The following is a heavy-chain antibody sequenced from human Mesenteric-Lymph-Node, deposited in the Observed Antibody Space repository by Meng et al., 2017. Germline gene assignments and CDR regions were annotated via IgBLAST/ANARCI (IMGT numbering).Heavy chain of an antibody. CDR1: GGSISSNNW. J-gene: IGHJ4*02. CDR2: VYHNGNA. V-gene: IGHV4-4*02. Sequence: ESEPDLGSPSWILSPACAVLGGSISSNNWWGWARQPPGKGLEWIGEVYHNGNANYNPSLKSRVTISVDKSKNQFSLKLSFVAAADTAIYYCARELDAVGVTAYDLWGQGTLVTVSS. CDR3: ARELDAVGVTAYDL. D-gene: IGHD2-21*02.